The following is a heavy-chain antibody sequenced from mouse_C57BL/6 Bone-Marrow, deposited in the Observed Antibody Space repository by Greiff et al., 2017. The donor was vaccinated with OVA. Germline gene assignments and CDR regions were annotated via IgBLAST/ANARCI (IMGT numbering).Heavy chain of an antibody. V-gene: IGHV2-6-1*01. D-gene: IGHD1-1*01. CDR3: ARHGRSYGYWYFDV. J-gene: IGHJ1*03. CDR2: IWSDGST. Sequence: VKLVESGPGLVAPSQRLSITCTVSGFSLTSYGVHWVRQPPGKGLEWLVVIWSDGSTTYNSALKSRLSISKDNSKSQVFLKMNSLQTDDTAMYYCARHGRSYGYWYFDVWGTGTTVTVSS. CDR1: GFSLTSYG.